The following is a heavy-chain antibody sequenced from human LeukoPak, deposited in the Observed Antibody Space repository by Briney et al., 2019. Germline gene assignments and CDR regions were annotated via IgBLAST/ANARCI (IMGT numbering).Heavy chain of an antibody. V-gene: IGHV3-30-3*01. CDR2: ISYDGSNK. Sequence: PGGSLRLSCAASGFTLSSYAMHWVRQAPGKGLEWVAVISYDGSNKYYADSVKGRFTISRDNSKNTLYLQMNSLRAEDTAVYYCARRGTALNYYDSSGYGAFDIWGQGTMVTVSS. CDR3: ARRGTALNYYDSSGYGAFDI. D-gene: IGHD3-22*01. CDR1: GFTLSSYA. J-gene: IGHJ3*02.